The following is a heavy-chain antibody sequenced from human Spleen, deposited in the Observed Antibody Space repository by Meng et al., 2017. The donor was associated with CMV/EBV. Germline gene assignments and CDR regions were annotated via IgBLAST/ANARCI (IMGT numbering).Heavy chain of an antibody. CDR2: ISWDGGST. CDR3: AKDDQFYYDSSGYDY. J-gene: IGHJ4*02. D-gene: IGHD3-22*01. V-gene: IGHV3-43D*03. Sequence: GESLKISCAASGFTFDDYAMHWVRQAPGKGLEWVSLISWDGGSTYYADSVKGRFTISRDNSKNSLYLQMNSLRAEDTALYYCAKDDQFYYDSSGYDYWGQGTLVTVSS. CDR1: GFTFDDYA.